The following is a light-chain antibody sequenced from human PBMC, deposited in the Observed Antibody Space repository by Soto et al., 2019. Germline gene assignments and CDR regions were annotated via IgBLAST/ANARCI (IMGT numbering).Light chain of an antibody. J-gene: IGLJ2*01. CDR3: SSYRSSSTFVV. V-gene: IGLV2-14*01. Sequence: QLVLTQPASVSGSPGQSITISCTGTSSDVGGYNYVSWYQQHPGKAPKLMIYDVTNRPSGVSNRFSGSKSGNTASLTISGLQAEDEADYYCSSYRSSSTFVVFGGGTQLTVL. CDR1: SSDVGGYNY. CDR2: DVT.